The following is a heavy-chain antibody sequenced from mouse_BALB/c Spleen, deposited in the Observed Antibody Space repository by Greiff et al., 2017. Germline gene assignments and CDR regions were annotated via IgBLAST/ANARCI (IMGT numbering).Heavy chain of an antibody. J-gene: IGHJ2*01. CDR2: INPSNGGT. CDR1: GYTFTSYY. CDR3: TRSPYYGLDY. V-gene: IGHV1S81*02. Sequence: VQLQQSGAELVKPGASVKLSCKASGYTFTSYYMYWVKQRPGQGLEWIGEINPSNGGTNFNEKFKSKATLTVDKSSSTAYMQLSSLTSEDSAVYYCTRSPYYGLDYWGQGTTLTVSS. D-gene: IGHD1-2*01.